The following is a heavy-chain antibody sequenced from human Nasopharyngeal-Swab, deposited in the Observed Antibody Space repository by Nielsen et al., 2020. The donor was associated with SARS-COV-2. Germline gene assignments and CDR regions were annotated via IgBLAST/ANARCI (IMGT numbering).Heavy chain of an antibody. D-gene: IGHD2-15*01. CDR2: NNHAGNT. J-gene: IGHJ6*02. Sequence: SETLSLTYGVYGGSISEYYWSWIRQSPGKGLEWIGDNNHAGNTRYKPSLMSRVSISVDTSKNQFSLKVESVTAADTAVYYCARRKIGRDCSTGSCYQRPYGMDVWGQGTTVTVSS. CDR1: GGSISEYY. CDR3: ARRKIGRDCSTGSCYQRPYGMDV. V-gene: IGHV4-34*01.